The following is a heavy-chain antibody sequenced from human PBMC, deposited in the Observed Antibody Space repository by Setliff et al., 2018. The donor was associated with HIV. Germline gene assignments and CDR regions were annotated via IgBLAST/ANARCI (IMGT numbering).Heavy chain of an antibody. CDR1: GDSIGTYY. V-gene: IGHV4-59*08. CDR2: IYNSGST. J-gene: IGHJ4*02. D-gene: IGHD1-7*01. CDR3: AKVRWTANYYFDC. Sequence: PSETLSLTCTVSGDSIGTYYWSWIRQPPGKGLEWIGHIYNSGSTNYNPSLTSRVTISADTSRNQFSLDLSSVTAADTALYYCAKVRWTANYYFDCWGQGTLVTVSS.